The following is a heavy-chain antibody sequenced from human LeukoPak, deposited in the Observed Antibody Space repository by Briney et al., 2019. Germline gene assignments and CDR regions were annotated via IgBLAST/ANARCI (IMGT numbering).Heavy chain of an antibody. CDR1: GFSFSDYY. Sequence: PGRSLRLSCAASGFSFSDYYMSWIRQAPGQGLEWLSYINTRGNTVYYADSVKGRFAISRDNAKDTLYLQMNSLRAEDTALYYCARDGRMKAMDYWGQGTLVTVSS. CDR2: INTRGNTV. J-gene: IGHJ4*02. V-gene: IGHV3-11*01. CDR3: ARDGRMKAMDY.